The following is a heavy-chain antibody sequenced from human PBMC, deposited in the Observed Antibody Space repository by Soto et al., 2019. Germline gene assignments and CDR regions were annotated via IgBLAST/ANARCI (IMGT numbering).Heavy chain of an antibody. CDR3: AKDLVTTTVTNYYYYYGMDV. V-gene: IGHV3-30*18. D-gene: IGHD4-4*01. CDR2: ISYDGSNK. J-gene: IGHJ6*02. Sequence: GGSLRLSCAASGFTFSSYGMHWVRQAPGKGLEWVAVISYDGSNKYYADSVKGRFTISRDNSKNTLYLQMNSLRAEDTAVYYCAKDLVTTTVTNYYYYYGMDVWGQGTTVTVSS. CDR1: GFTFSSYG.